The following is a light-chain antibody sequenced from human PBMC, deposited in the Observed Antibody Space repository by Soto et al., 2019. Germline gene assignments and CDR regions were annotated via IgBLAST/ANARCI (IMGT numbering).Light chain of an antibody. V-gene: IGKV2-30*01. Sequence: DVVMTQSPLSLSVTLGQPASMSCRSSQSILYFDGSTFLNWFHQRPGQPPRRLIYKVSQRDSGVPDRFSGSGSGTDFTLKISRVEAEDVGVYYCMQGTHRPITFGGGTKVEIK. CDR1: QSILYFDGSTF. CDR3: MQGTHRPIT. J-gene: IGKJ4*01. CDR2: KVS.